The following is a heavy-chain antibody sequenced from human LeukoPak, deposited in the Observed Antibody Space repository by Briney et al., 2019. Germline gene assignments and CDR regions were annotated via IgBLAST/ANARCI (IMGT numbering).Heavy chain of an antibody. Sequence: GGSLRLSCAASGFTFSGYAMSWVRQAPGKGLEWVSAISGSGGSTYYADSVKGRFTISRDNAKNSMYLQMNSLRAEDTAVYYCARAVGTMDALDIWGQGTMVTVSS. CDR2: ISGSGGST. V-gene: IGHV3-23*01. CDR3: ARAVGTMDALDI. J-gene: IGHJ3*02. CDR1: GFTFSGYA. D-gene: IGHD1-26*01.